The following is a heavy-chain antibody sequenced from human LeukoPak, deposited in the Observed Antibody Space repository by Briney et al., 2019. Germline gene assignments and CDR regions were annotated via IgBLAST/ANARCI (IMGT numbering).Heavy chain of an antibody. CDR1: GDSISSYY. J-gene: IGHJ4*02. CDR3: ARIFDS. V-gene: IGHV4-4*09. CDR2: ISASGST. Sequence: SETLSLNCTVSGDSISSYYCSWIRQPPGKGLEWIGYISASGSTKHNPSLGSRISISLDTSKSQFSLKLTSMTAADTAVYYCARIFDSWGQGVLVTVSS.